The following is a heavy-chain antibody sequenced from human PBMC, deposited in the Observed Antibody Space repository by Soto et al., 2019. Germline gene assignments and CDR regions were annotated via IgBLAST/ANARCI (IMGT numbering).Heavy chain of an antibody. CDR1: GYTFTSYA. J-gene: IGHJ4*02. Sequence: QVQLVQSGAEVKKPGASVKVSCKASGYTFTSYAMHWVRQAPGQRLEWMGWINAGNGNTKYSQKFQGRVTITRDTSASTAYMELSSLRSEDTAVYYCARSCGGSYWCVPDYWGQGTLVTVSS. V-gene: IGHV1-3*01. CDR2: INAGNGNT. CDR3: ARSCGGSYWCVPDY. D-gene: IGHD1-26*01.